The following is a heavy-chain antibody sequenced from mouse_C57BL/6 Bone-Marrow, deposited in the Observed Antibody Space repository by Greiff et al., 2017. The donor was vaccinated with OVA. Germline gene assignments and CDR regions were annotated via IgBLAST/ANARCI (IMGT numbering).Heavy chain of an antibody. D-gene: IGHD1-1*01. J-gene: IGHJ1*03. CDR1: GYTFTDYY. V-gene: IGHV1-75*01. Sequence: VQLQESGPELVKPGASVKISCKASGYTFTDYYINWVKQRPGQGLEWIGWIFPGSGSTYYNEKFKGKATLTVDKSSSTAYMLLSSLTSEDSAVYFCARDGDYYYGSSYDWYFDVWGTGTTVTVSS. CDR2: IFPGSGST. CDR3: ARDGDYYYGSSYDWYFDV.